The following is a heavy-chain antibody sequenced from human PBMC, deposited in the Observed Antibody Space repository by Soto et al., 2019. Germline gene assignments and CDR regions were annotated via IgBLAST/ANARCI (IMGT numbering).Heavy chain of an antibody. CDR2: IYYSGST. D-gene: IGHD1-26*01. Sequence: PSETLSLTCTVPGGSISSGGYYWSWIRQHPGKGLEWIGYIYYSGSTYYNPSLKSRVTISVDTSKNQFSLKLSSVTAADTAVYYCARELRGSYFDYWGQGTLVTVSS. CDR1: GGSISSGGYY. J-gene: IGHJ4*02. CDR3: ARELRGSYFDY. V-gene: IGHV4-31*03.